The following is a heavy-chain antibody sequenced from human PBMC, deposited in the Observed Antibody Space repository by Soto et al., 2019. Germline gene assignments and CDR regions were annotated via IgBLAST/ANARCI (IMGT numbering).Heavy chain of an antibody. Sequence: QVQLVESGGAWFRPGSSRGLSFAALGFTFVSYVLPGVGQVPGRGRGGVAVISYDGSNKYYADSVKGRFTISRDNSKNTLYLQMNSLRAEDTAVYYCARAAGYSSSSASLDYWGQGTLVTVSS. D-gene: IGHD6-13*01. CDR3: ARAAGYSSSSASLDY. CDR1: GFTFVSYV. V-gene: IGHV3-30-3*01. J-gene: IGHJ4*02. CDR2: ISYDGSNK.